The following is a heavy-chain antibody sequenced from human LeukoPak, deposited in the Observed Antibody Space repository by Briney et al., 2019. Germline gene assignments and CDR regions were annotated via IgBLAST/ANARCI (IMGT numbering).Heavy chain of an antibody. J-gene: IGHJ2*01. D-gene: IGHD3-3*01. CDR1: GGSISSYY. CDR3: ARDYDFWSGYYSYWYFDL. CDR2: IYTSGST. V-gene: IGHV4-4*07. Sequence: SETLSLTCTVSGGSISSYYWSWIRQPAGKGLEWIGRIYTSGSTNYNPSLKSRVTMSVDTSKNQFSLKLSSVTAADTAVYYCARDYDFWSGYYSYWYFDLLGRGTLVTVSS.